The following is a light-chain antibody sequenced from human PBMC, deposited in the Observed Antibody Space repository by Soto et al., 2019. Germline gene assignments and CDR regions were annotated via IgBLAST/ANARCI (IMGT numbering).Light chain of an antibody. V-gene: IGKV3-11*01. CDR1: QSVSSY. CDR2: DAS. J-gene: IGKJ2*01. CDR3: QQRSNWPPGVYT. Sequence: EIVLTQSPATLSLSPGEIATLSCRASQSVSSYLAWYQQKPGQAPRLLIYDASNRATGIPARFSGSGSMTDLTLTITSLEPEDFAVYYCQQRSNWPPGVYTFGHGTKLEIK.